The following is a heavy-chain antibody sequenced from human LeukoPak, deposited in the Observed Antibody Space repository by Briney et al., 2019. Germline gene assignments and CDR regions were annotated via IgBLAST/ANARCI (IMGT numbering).Heavy chain of an antibody. Sequence: PSETLSLTCTVSGGSISSGGYYRSWIRQHPGKGLEWIGYIYYSGSTYYNPSLKSRVTISVDTSKNQFSLKLSSVTAADTAVYYCARSPRQQLVRFDPWGQGTLVTVSS. D-gene: IGHD6-13*01. CDR1: GGSISSGGYY. CDR3: ARSPRQQLVRFDP. J-gene: IGHJ5*02. V-gene: IGHV4-31*03. CDR2: IYYSGST.